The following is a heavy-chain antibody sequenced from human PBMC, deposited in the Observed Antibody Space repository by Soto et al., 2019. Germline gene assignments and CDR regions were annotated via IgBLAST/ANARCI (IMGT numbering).Heavy chain of an antibody. J-gene: IGHJ4*02. CDR3: ARSPEYSSSSGGLDY. CDR1: GYTFSSYG. CDR2: ISGYNGRT. D-gene: IGHD6-6*01. V-gene: IGHV1-18*01. Sequence: QVQLVQSGAEVKKPGASVKVSCKASGYTFSSYGISWVRQAPGQGLEWMGWISGYNGRTNYAQKSQGRVAMTPDTATSTAYLELRSLRSDDTAVYYCARSPEYSSSSGGLDYWGQGTLVTVSA.